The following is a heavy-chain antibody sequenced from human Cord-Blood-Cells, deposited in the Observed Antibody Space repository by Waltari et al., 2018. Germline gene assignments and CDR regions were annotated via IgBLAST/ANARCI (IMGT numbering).Heavy chain of an antibody. V-gene: IGHV1-69*01. Sequence: QVQLVQSGAEVKKPGSSVKVSCQASGSTVSSYAITWVRQAPGQGLEWMGGIIPIFGTANYAQKFQGRVTSTADESTSTAYMELSSLRSEDTAVYYCARDPYCSGGSCYDYWGQGTLVTVSS. J-gene: IGHJ4*02. D-gene: IGHD2-15*01. CDR1: GSTVSSYA. CDR2: IIPIFGTA. CDR3: ARDPYCSGGSCYDY.